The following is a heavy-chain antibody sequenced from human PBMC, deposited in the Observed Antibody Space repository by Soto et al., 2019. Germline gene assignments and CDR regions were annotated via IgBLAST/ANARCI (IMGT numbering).Heavy chain of an antibody. V-gene: IGHV1-69*13. D-gene: IGHD6-6*01. Sequence: GASVKVSCKASGGTFSSYAISWVRQAPGQGLEWMGGIIPIFGTANYAQKFQGRVTITADESTSTAYMELSSLRSEDTAVYYCARALVSSSSSLVTRWWFDPWGQGTLVTVSS. J-gene: IGHJ5*02. CDR1: GGTFSSYA. CDR3: ARALVSSSSSLVTRWWFDP. CDR2: IIPIFGTA.